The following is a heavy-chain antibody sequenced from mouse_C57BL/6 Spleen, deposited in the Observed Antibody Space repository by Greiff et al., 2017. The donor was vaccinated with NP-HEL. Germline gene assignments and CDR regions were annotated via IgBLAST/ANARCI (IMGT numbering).Heavy chain of an antibody. CDR2: INPNYGTT. V-gene: IGHV1-39*01. CDR1: GYSFTDYN. Sequence: EVQLQQSGPELVKPGASVKISCKASGYSFTDYNMNWVKQSNGKSLEWIGVINPNYGTTSYNQKFKGKATLTVAQSSSTAYMQLNSLTSEDSAVYYCARVYGSSLYWYFDVWGTGTTVTVSS. D-gene: IGHD1-1*01. J-gene: IGHJ1*03. CDR3: ARVYGSSLYWYFDV.